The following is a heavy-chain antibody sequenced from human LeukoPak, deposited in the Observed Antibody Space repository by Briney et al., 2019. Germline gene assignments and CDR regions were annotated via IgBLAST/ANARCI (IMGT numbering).Heavy chain of an antibody. V-gene: IGHV5-51*01. D-gene: IGHD3-10*01. Sequence: GESLKISCEGSGYSFSSYWIGGVRQLPGKGLEWMGIIYPGDSDTRDSPSFQGQVTISADESINTIYLQWSSLKASDTALYYCARLMGVTASDYWGQGTLVTVSS. CDR3: ARLMGVTASDY. J-gene: IGHJ4*02. CDR2: IYPGDSDT. CDR1: GYSFSSYW.